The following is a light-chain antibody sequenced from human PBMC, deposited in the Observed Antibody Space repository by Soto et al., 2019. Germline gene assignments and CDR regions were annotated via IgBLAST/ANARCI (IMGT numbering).Light chain of an antibody. CDR1: SSDFGGYNY. V-gene: IGLV2-14*01. CDR2: DVS. CDR3: SSYTSSSTLEV. Sequence: QSALTQPASVSGSPGQSITISCTGTSSDFGGYNYVSWYQQHPGKAPKLMIYDVSNRPSGVSNRFSGSKSGNTASLTISGLQAEDEADYYCSSYTSSSTLEVFGGGTKLTVL. J-gene: IGLJ2*01.